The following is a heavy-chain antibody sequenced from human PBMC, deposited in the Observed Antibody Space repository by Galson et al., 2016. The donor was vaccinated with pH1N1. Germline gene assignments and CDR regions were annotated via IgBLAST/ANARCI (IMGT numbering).Heavy chain of an antibody. CDR3: ARVGPTVTTYDS. Sequence: SVKVSCKASGYTFTDYYLHWVRQAPGQGLEWMGWMSTSSDDTNPAQNFQGRVTMTRDTSVTTAYMELSRLRSDDTAIYYCARVGPTVTTYDSWGQGTLVTVSS. CDR2: MSTSSDDT. CDR1: GYTFTDYY. J-gene: IGHJ4*02. V-gene: IGHV1-2*02. D-gene: IGHD4-17*01.